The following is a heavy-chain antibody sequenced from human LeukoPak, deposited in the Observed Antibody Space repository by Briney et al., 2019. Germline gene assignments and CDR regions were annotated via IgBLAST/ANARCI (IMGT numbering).Heavy chain of an antibody. Sequence: SETLSLTCTVSGGSISSYYWSWIRQPPGKGLEWIGYIYYSESTNYNPSLKSRVTISLDTSKNQFSLKLSSVTVADTAVYYCARPGVGSGRYGAFDIWGQGTMVTVSS. D-gene: IGHD5-18*01. CDR3: ARPGVGSGRYGAFDI. V-gene: IGHV4-59*08. J-gene: IGHJ3*02. CDR1: GGSISSYY. CDR2: IYYSEST.